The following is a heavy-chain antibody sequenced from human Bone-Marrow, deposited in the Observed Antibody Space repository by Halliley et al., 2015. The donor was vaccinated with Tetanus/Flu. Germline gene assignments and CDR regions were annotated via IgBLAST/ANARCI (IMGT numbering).Heavy chain of an antibody. Sequence: PGEGLGLVANIKPAGGGKYYVDPGKGRFTISRDNAKTSLYLQMNSLRAEDTALYYCAAHFYIWGQGTMVTVSS. J-gene: IGHJ3*02. CDR2: IKPAGGGK. CDR3: AAHFYI. V-gene: IGHV3-7*03.